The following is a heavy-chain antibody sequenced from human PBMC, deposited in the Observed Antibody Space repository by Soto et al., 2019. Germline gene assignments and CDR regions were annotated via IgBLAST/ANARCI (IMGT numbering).Heavy chain of an antibody. J-gene: IGHJ4*02. CDR1: GFTFSSYA. CDR2: ISGRGGST. D-gene: IGHD1-26*01. CDR3: AKGSSLWHSFHPEQFDH. Sequence: PGGSLRLSCAASGFTFSSYAMSWVRQAPGKGLDWVSAISGRGGSTYYADSVKGRFTISRDNSKNTLYLQMNSLRAEDTAVYYCAKGSSLWHSFHPEQFDHWGQGPLVTVSS. V-gene: IGHV3-23*01.